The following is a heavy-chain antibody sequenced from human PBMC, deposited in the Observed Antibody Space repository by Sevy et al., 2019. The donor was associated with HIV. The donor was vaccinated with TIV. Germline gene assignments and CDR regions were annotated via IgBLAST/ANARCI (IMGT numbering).Heavy chain of an antibody. D-gene: IGHD3-10*01. J-gene: IGHJ5*02. CDR1: GGSISSGGYY. CDR3: ARVRFGELYNNWFDP. CDR2: IYYSGST. V-gene: IGHV4-31*03. Sequence: SETLSLTCTVSGGSISSGGYYWSWIRQHPGKGLEWIGYIYYSGSTYYNPSLKSRVTISVDTSKNQFSLKLGSVTAADTAGYYCARVRFGELYNNWFDPWGQGTLVTVSS.